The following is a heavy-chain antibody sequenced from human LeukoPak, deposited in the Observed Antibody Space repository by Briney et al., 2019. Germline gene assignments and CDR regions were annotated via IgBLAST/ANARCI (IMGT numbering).Heavy chain of an antibody. Sequence: AASVKVSCKASGYTFTGYYMHWVRQAPGQGLEWMGWINPNSGGTNYAQKFQGRVTLTRDTSINTAYMELSRLRSDDTAVYYCARVLRYYDILSKPFDYWGQGTLVTVSS. CDR2: INPNSGGT. D-gene: IGHD3-9*01. CDR3: ARVLRYYDILSKPFDY. CDR1: GYTFTGYY. J-gene: IGHJ4*02. V-gene: IGHV1-2*02.